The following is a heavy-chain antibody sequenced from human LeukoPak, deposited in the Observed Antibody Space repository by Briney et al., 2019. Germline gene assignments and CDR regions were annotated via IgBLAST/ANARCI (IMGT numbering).Heavy chain of an antibody. CDR3: ARDIREYSSSAYYYYYYMDV. CDR2: IIPILGIA. CDR1: GGTFSSYA. Sequence: SVKVSCKASGGTFSSYAISWVRQAPGQGLEWMGRIIPILGIANYAQKFQGRVTITADKSTSTAYMELSSLRSEDTAVYYCARDIREYSSSAYYYYYYMDVWGKGTTVTVSS. J-gene: IGHJ6*03. D-gene: IGHD6-6*01. V-gene: IGHV1-69*04.